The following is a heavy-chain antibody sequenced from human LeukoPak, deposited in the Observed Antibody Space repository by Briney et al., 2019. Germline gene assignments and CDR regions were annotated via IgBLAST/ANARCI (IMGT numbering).Heavy chain of an antibody. CDR2: ISSSGSTI. V-gene: IGHV3-48*03. J-gene: IGHJ5*02. CDR3: ARDRGGSWGFDP. D-gene: IGHD3-10*01. CDR1: GFTFSSYE. Sequence: GGSLRLSCAASGFTFSSYEMNWVRQAPGKGLEWVSYISSSGSTIYYADSVKGRFTISRDNAKNSLYLQMNSLRAEDTAVYYCARDRGGSWGFDPWGQGTLVTVSS.